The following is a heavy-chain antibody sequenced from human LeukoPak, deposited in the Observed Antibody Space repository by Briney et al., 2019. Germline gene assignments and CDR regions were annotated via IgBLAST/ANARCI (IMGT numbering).Heavy chain of an antibody. D-gene: IGHD3/OR15-3a*01. CDR1: GYTFTGYY. Sequence: ASVKVSCKASGYTFTGYYMHWVRQAPGQGLEGMGWINPNSGGTNYAQKFQGWVTMTRDTSISTAYMELSRLRSDDTAVYYCARGGDSDLPGLVRWGQGTLVTVSS. V-gene: IGHV1-2*04. J-gene: IGHJ4*02. CDR3: ARGGDSDLPGLVR. CDR2: INPNSGGT.